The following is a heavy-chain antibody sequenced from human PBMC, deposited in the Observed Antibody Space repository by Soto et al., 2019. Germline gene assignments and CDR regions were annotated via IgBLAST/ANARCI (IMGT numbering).Heavy chain of an antibody. CDR2: FYSDGTT. J-gene: IGHJ5*02. Sequence: PGGSLRPSCAVSGFTASSYYMNWARQPPGKGLSWVSVFYSDGTTYYADSVKCHFTISRNNSKNTLYLQMNSLRAEDTAMYYCARDAAASYCSSTSCSGGFDPWGQGTLVTVSS. D-gene: IGHD2-2*01. V-gene: IGHV3-53*01. CDR1: GFTASSYY. CDR3: ARDAAASYCSSTSCSGGFDP.